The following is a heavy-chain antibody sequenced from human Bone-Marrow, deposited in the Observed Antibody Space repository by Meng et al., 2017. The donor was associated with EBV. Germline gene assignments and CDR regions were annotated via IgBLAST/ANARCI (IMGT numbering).Heavy chain of an antibody. CDR2: INPNGGST. Sequence: QVEVVQSGAEVKKPGTSGRVSCKASGYIFSNYYMHWVRQAPGQGPEWMGIINPNGGSTTYAQKFQGRVTMISDTSTSTVYMELSSLTSEDSAVYYCARDPLRASAPPFDFWGQGTLVTVSS. D-gene: IGHD5-12*01. CDR1: GYIFSNYY. J-gene: IGHJ4*02. CDR3: ARDPLRASAPPFDF. V-gene: IGHV1-46*01.